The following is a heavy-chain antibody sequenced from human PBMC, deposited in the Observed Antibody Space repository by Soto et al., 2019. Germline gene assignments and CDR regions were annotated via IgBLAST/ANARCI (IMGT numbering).Heavy chain of an antibody. CDR3: ARDRLRFLEWLLFFDY. Sequence: SLRLSCAASGFTFSSYSMNWVRQAPGKGLEWVSSISSSSSYIYYADSMKGRFTISRDNAKNSLYLQMNSLRAEDTAVYYCARDRLRFLEWLLFFDYWGQGTLVTVSS. J-gene: IGHJ4*02. CDR2: ISSSSSYI. CDR1: GFTFSSYS. V-gene: IGHV3-21*01. D-gene: IGHD3-3*01.